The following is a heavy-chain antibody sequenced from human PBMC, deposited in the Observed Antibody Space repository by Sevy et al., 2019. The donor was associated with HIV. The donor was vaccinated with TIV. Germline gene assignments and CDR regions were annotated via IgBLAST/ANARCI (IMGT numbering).Heavy chain of an antibody. D-gene: IGHD3-10*01. CDR2: IKSKTDGGTT. V-gene: IGHV3-15*01. J-gene: IGHJ3*02. CDR1: GFTFSNAW. CDR3: TALPMVRGGAFDI. Sequence: GGSLRLSCAASGFTFSNAWMSWVRQAPGKGLEWVGRIKSKTDGGTTDYAAPVKGRFTISRDDSKNTLYLQMNSLKTEDTAMYYCTALPMVRGGAFDIWGQGTMVTVSS.